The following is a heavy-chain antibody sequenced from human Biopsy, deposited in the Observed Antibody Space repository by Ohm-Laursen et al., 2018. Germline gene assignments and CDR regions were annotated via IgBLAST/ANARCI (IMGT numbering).Heavy chain of an antibody. J-gene: IGHJ6*02. CDR1: GDSVTKYY. Sequence: GTLSLTCTVSGDSVTKYYWSWIRQPPGKGQEWIGHIYYSVMTNYNPSLQSRVSISVDTSRNQVSLTLSSVTAADTAVYYCARDSGILNYGNFKYYHYYGMDVWGQGTKVTVSS. V-gene: IGHV4-59*02. CDR3: ARDSGILNYGNFKYYHYYGMDV. CDR2: IYYSVMT. D-gene: IGHD4-11*01.